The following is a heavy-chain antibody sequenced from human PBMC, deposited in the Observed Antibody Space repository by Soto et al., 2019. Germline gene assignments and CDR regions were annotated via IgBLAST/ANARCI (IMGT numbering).Heavy chain of an antibody. V-gene: IGHV1-69*02. D-gene: IGHD2-15*01. CDR1: GGTFSSYT. J-gene: IGHJ6*03. CDR3: ARVTLPCSGGSCYSSRDCYMDV. Sequence: QVQLVQSGAEVKKPGSSVKVSCKASGGTFSSYTISWVRQAPGQGLEWMGRIIPILGIANYAQKFQGRVTNTADKSTSPAYMELSSLRSEDTAVYYWARVTLPCSGGSCYSSRDCYMDVWGKGPTVTVSS. CDR2: IIPILGIA.